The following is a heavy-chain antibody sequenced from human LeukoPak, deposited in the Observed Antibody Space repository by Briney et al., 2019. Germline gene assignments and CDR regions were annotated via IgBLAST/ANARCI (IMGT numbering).Heavy chain of an antibody. CDR1: GGSINSYY. CDR3: ARDSGSYGLRGAFDI. D-gene: IGHD1-26*01. J-gene: IGHJ3*02. Sequence: SETLSLTCTVSGGSINSYYWSWIRQPPGKGLEWIGYIYYSGSTNYNPSLKSRVTISVDTSKNQFSLKLSSVTAADTAVYYCARDSGSYGLRGAFDIWGQGTMVTVSS. V-gene: IGHV4-59*01. CDR2: IYYSGST.